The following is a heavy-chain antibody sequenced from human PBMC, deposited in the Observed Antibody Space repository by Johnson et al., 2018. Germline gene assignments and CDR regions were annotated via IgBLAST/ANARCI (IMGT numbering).Heavy chain of an antibody. CDR1: GFTFDDNA. Sequence: VQLVESGGGLVQPGRSLGLSCAASGFTFDDNAMHWVRQAPGKGVEWVSGIGWNSGTIAYADSVGGRFPISSDNAKNSLYLQMNSLRAEDTALYYCAKDAYGSGSKYYYYLDVWGRGTTVTVSS. D-gene: IGHD3-10*01. V-gene: IGHV3-9*01. CDR3: AKDAYGSGSKYYYYLDV. CDR2: IGWNSGTI. J-gene: IGHJ6*03.